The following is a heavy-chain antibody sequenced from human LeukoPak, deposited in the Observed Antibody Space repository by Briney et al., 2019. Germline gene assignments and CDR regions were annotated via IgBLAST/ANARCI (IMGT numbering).Heavy chain of an antibody. CDR3: ARDRYSSSWYSLSDYYYGMDV. J-gene: IGHJ6*02. D-gene: IGHD6-13*01. V-gene: IGHV1-69*04. CDR2: IIPILGIA. CDR1: GGTFSSYA. Sequence: RASVKVSCKASGGTFSSYAISWVRQAPGQGLEWMGRIIPILGIANYAQKFQGRVTITADKSTSTAYMELSSLRSEDTAVYYCARDRYSSSWYSLSDYYYGMDVWGQGTTVTVSS.